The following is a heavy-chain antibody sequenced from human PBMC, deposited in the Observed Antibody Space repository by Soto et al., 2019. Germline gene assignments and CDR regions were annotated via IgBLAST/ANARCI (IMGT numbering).Heavy chain of an antibody. CDR2: IIPIFGTA. V-gene: IGHV1-69*13. CDR1: GGTFSSYA. Sequence: ASVKVSCKASGGTFSSYAISWVRQAPGQGLEWMGGIIPIFGTANYAQKFQGRVTITADESTSTAYMELSSLRSEDTAVYYCARIGRMVRGVIIYWGQGTLVTVSS. CDR3: ARIGRMVRGVIIY. D-gene: IGHD3-10*01. J-gene: IGHJ4*02.